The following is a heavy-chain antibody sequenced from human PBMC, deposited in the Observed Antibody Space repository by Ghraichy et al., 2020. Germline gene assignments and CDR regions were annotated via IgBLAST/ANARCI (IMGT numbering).Heavy chain of an antibody. CDR2: INQDGREK. CDR3: SSGDTFDI. J-gene: IGHJ3*02. CDR1: GLIFSSYW. Sequence: GGLRLSCAASGLIFSSYWMTWVRQAPGKGLEWVANINQDGREKYYVGSVKGRFTISRDNAKNSLYLQMNNLSAEDTAVYYCSSGDTFDIWGRGTMVTVSS. D-gene: IGHD3-10*01. V-gene: IGHV3-7*03.